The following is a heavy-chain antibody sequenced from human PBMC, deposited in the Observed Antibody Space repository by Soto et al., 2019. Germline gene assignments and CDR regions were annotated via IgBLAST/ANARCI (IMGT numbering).Heavy chain of an antibody. D-gene: IGHD6-13*01. Sequence: SVKVSCKASGGTFSSYAISWVRQAPGQGLEWMGGIIPIFGTANYAQKFQGRVTITADESTSTAYMELSSLRSEDTAVYYCARMIAAAGTFDRYYGMDVGGQGTTVTVSS. CDR2: IIPIFGTA. J-gene: IGHJ6*02. V-gene: IGHV1-69*13. CDR1: GGTFSSYA. CDR3: ARMIAAAGTFDRYYGMDV.